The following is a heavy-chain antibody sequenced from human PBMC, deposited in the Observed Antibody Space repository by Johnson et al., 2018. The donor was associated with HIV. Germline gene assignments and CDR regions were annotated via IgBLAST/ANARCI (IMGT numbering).Heavy chain of an antibody. CDR3: AREISRYYYDYAAFDL. Sequence: VQLVESGGGVVRPGGSLRLSCAASGFTFDDYGMSWVRQAPGKGLEWVSRSNSDGSRTNYADSVKGRFTISRDNSRSTVYLHMINLRADDTALYYCAREISRYYYDYAAFDLWGQGTTVTVSS. V-gene: IGHV3-20*04. CDR1: GFTFDDYG. D-gene: IGHD3-22*01. CDR2: SNSDGSRT. J-gene: IGHJ3*01.